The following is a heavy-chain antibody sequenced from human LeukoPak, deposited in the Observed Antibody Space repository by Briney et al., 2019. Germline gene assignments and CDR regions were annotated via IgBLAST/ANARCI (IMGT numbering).Heavy chain of an antibody. Sequence: PSETLSLTCTVSGGSISSYYWSWIRQPPGKGLEWIGYIYYSGSTNYNPSLKSRVTISVDTSKNQFSLKLSSVTAADTAVYYCARHAWHYYDSKGWFDPWGQGTLVTVSS. CDR1: GGSISSYY. D-gene: IGHD3-22*01. V-gene: IGHV4-59*08. CDR2: IYYSGST. J-gene: IGHJ5*02. CDR3: ARHAWHYYDSKGWFDP.